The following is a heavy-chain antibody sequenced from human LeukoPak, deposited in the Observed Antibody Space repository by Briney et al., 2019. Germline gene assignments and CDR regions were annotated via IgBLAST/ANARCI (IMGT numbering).Heavy chain of an antibody. CDR1: GGSISSYY. D-gene: IGHD2-2*01. V-gene: IGHV4-59*01. CDR3: ARTRYCSSTSCSYLMDV. CDR2: IYYSGST. J-gene: IGHJ6*04. Sequence: PSETLSLTCTVSGGSISSYYWNWIRQSPGKGLEWIGYIYYSGSTNYNPSLNSRVTISVDTSKNQFSLKLSSVTAADTAVYYCARTRYCSSTSCSYLMDVWGKGTTVTVSS.